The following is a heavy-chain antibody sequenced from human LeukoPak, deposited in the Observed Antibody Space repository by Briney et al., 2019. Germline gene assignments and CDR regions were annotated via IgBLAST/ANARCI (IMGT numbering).Heavy chain of an antibody. Sequence: TSETLSLTCTVSGYSISNGYHWGWIRQFPGKGLEWIGSIYHGGETYYNPSLKSRVTVSLDTSKSQFSLKLRSVTAADTAVYYCAITPGPGGAFGLWGQGTTVTVSS. J-gene: IGHJ3*01. V-gene: IGHV4-38-2*02. D-gene: IGHD4-23*01. CDR2: IYHGGET. CDR1: GYSISNGYH. CDR3: AITPGPGGAFGL.